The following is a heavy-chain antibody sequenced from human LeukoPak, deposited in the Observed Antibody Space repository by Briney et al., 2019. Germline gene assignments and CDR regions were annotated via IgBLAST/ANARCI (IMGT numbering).Heavy chain of an antibody. J-gene: IGHJ4*02. Sequence: PARSLRLSCAASGFSFSNYAMHWVRKAPGKGLEWVAVMSYDGSNTYYADSVKGRFTISRDNSKNTLYLQMNSLRPEDTAVYYCATEVPSGWYFDYWGQGTLVTVSS. V-gene: IGHV3-30-3*01. D-gene: IGHD6-19*01. CDR2: MSYDGSNT. CDR1: GFSFSNYA. CDR3: ATEVPSGWYFDY.